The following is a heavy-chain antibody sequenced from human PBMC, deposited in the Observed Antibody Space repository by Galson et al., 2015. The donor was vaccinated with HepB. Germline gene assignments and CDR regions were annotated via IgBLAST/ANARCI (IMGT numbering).Heavy chain of an antibody. CDR3: ATEPLYHSSFTRRYFDY. CDR1: GGTFSSYA. CDR2: IIPILGIA. Sequence: SVKVSCKASGGTFSSYAISWVRQAPGQGLEWMGRIIPILGIANYAQKFQGRVTITADKSTSTAYMELSSLRSEDTAVYYCATEPLYHSSFTRRYFDYWGQGTLVTVSS. V-gene: IGHV1-69*04. J-gene: IGHJ4*02. D-gene: IGHD6-6*01.